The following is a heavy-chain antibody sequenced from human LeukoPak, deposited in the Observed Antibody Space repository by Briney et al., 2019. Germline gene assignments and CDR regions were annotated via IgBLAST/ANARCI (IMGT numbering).Heavy chain of an antibody. V-gene: IGHV1-69*13. CDR1: GGTFSSYA. J-gene: IGHJ4*02. CDR2: ISPIFGTA. D-gene: IGHD5-12*01. Sequence: SVKVSCKASGGTFSSYAISWVRQAPGQGLEWMGRISPIFGTANYAQKFQGRVTITADESTSTAYMELSSLRSEDTAVYYCARSPIVATEAYYFDYWGQGTLVTVSS. CDR3: ARSPIVATEAYYFDY.